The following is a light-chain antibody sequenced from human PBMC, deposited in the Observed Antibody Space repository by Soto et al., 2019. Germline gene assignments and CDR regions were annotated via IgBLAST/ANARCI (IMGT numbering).Light chain of an antibody. CDR3: AAWDDSLNAVL. V-gene: IGLV1-44*01. J-gene: IGLJ2*01. CDR1: SSNIGSNT. CDR2: NNN. Sequence: SVLTQPPSASGTPGQRVTISCSGSSSNIGSNTVYWYQQLPGTAPKLLIYNNNQRPSGVPDRFSGSKSGTSASLAISGLQSEDETDYYCAAWDDSLNAVLFGGGTKLTVL.